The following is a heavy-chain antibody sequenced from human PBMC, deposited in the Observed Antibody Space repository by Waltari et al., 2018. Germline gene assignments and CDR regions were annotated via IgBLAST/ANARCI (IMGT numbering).Heavy chain of an antibody. D-gene: IGHD3-3*01. CDR1: GGSISSYL. CDR2: IQNSGIT. V-gene: IGHV4-4*09. J-gene: IGHJ6*02. CDR3: ARGILSGGYYYGLDV. Sequence: QVQLQESGPGLVKPSETLSLTCTVSGGSISSYLCSWLRQPPGKGLEWICYIQNSGITNYNPALKSRVAISVDTSKNQFSLKINSVTAADTAVYYCARGILSGGYYYGLDVWGQGTTVTVSS.